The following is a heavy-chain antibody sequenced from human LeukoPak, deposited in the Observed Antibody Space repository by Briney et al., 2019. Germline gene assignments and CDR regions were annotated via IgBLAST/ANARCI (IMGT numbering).Heavy chain of an antibody. Sequence: GGSLRLSCAASGFTFSIYGMSWVRQPPGKGLEWVXTIYDTGTYTFYTDSVKGRFTISRDNSKNTLSLQMNSLRAEDTAVYYCASRVIRGAHFNYWGQGTLVTVSS. CDR1: GFTFSIYG. CDR2: IYDTGTYT. J-gene: IGHJ4*02. V-gene: IGHV3-23*05. D-gene: IGHD3-10*01. CDR3: ASRVIRGAHFNY.